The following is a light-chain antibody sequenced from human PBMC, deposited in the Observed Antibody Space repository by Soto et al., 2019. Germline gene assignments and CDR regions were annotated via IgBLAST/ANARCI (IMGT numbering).Light chain of an antibody. J-gene: IGLJ1*01. Sequence: QSALTQPASVSGSPGQSITISCTGTSRDIGSYNLVSWYQQHPGKAPKLMIYEGSKRPPGVSNRFSASKSGNTASLTISGLQAEDEGDYYCCSYAGFSTVVFGTGTKVTVL. V-gene: IGLV2-23*03. CDR3: CSYAGFSTVV. CDR2: EGS. CDR1: SRDIGSYNL.